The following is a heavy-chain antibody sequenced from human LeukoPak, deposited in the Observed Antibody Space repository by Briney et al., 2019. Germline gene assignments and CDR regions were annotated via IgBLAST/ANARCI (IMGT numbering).Heavy chain of an antibody. CDR1: RFTVSSNY. CDR3: ASRYSSSRYDAFDI. Sequence: PGGSLRLSCAASRFTVSSNYMSWVRQAPGKGLEWVSVIYSGGSTYYADSVKGRFTISRDNPKNTLYLQMNSLRAEDTAVYYCASRYSSSRYDAFDIWGQGTMVTVSS. J-gene: IGHJ3*02. CDR2: IYSGGST. V-gene: IGHV3-53*01. D-gene: IGHD6-13*01.